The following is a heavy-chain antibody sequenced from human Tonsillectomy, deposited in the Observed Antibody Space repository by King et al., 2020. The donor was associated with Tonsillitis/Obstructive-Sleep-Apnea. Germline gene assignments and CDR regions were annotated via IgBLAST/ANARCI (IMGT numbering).Heavy chain of an antibody. CDR3: AKDVRSMIVENWFDP. Sequence: VQLVESGGGLVQPGGSLRLSCAASGFTFSSYAMSWVRQAPGKGLEWVSAISGSGGSTYYADSVKGRFTISRNNSKKTLYLQMNSLRAEDTAVYYCAKDVRSMIVENWFDPWGQGTLVTVSS. V-gene: IGHV3-23*04. D-gene: IGHD3-22*01. J-gene: IGHJ5*02. CDR1: GFTFSSYA. CDR2: ISGSGGST.